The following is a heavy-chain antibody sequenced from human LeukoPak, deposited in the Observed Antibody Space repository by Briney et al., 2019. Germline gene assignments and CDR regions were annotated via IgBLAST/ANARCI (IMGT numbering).Heavy chain of an antibody. Sequence: ASVKVSCKTSGYTFTGYHIHWVRQAPGQGLEWMGMINPSSGGISYSQKFQGRVTMTRDTSTSTIYMEFSSLRSEDTAVYYCARDPSQYYYDSSGYYGPSVTYFDYWGQGTLASVSS. CDR2: INPSSGGI. V-gene: IGHV1-46*01. D-gene: IGHD3-22*01. CDR1: GYTFTGYH. CDR3: ARDPSQYYYDSSGYYGPSVTYFDY. J-gene: IGHJ4*02.